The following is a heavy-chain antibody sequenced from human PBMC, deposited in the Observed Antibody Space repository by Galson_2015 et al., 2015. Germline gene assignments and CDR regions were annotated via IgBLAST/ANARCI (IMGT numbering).Heavy chain of an antibody. D-gene: IGHD3-22*01. V-gene: IGHV1-69*13. J-gene: IGHJ6*02. CDR3: AREIRRITMIVVGFGRYYGMDV. CDR2: IIPIFGTA. Sequence: SVKVSCKASGGTFSSYAISWVRQAPGQGLEWMGGIIPIFGTANYAQKFQGRVTITADESTSTAYMELSSLRSEDTAVYYCAREIRRITMIVVGFGRYYGMDVWGQGTTVTVSS. CDR1: GGTFSSYA.